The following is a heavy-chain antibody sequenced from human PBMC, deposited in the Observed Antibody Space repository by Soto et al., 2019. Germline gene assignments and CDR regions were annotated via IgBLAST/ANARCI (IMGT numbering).Heavy chain of an antibody. V-gene: IGHV3-23*01. CDR3: AKAVERRWYEAFDY. CDR2: ISSFDCRT. CDR1: GFAFSQYG. D-gene: IGHD2-15*01. Sequence: PGGSLRLSCTASGFAFSQYGMSWVRQAPGKGLEWVSSISSFDCRTTDEAAVKDRFTITRKNYKSTLFLQKKSRRAEDTAVYYCAKAVERRWYEAFDYWGPGTLVTVSS. J-gene: IGHJ4*02.